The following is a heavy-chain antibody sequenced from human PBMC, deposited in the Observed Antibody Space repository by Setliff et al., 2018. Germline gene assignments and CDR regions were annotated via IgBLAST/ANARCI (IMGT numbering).Heavy chain of an antibody. J-gene: IGHJ3*02. CDR3: ARDRYYNSWSGTSITAPHDAFDI. Sequence: ASVKVSCKASGYTFSANAIHWVRQAPGQRLEWMGFIYTDNGNTKYSKNFQDRVAITRDTSTSTVYMEVSSLRSEDTAVYYCARDRYYNSWSGTSITAPHDAFDIWGQGTMVTVSS. CDR1: GYTFSANA. D-gene: IGHD3-3*01. V-gene: IGHV1-3*04. CDR2: IYTDNGNT.